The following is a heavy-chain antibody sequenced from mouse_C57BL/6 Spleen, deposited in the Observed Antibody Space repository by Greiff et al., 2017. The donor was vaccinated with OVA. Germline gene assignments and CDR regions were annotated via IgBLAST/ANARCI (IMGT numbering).Heavy chain of an antibody. D-gene: IGHD2-12*01. Sequence: VKLQQPGAELVKPGASVKLSCKASGYTFTSYWMHWVKQRPGQGLEWIGMIHPNSGSTNYNEKFKSKATLTVDKSSSTAYMQLSSLTSEDSAVYYCARFLYDAMDYWGQGTSVTVSS. V-gene: IGHV1-64*01. J-gene: IGHJ4*01. CDR2: IHPNSGST. CDR3: ARFLYDAMDY. CDR1: GYTFTSYW.